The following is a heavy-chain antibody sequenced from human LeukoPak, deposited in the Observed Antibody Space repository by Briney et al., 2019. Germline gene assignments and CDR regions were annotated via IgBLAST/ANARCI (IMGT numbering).Heavy chain of an antibody. CDR2: IKEDGSEK. CDR1: GFTFSSHW. D-gene: IGHD1-26*01. CDR3: AGKWT. Sequence: PGGSLRLSCEASGFTFSSHWMTWFRQAPGMGLEWVANIKEDGSEKNYVDSVEGRFAISRDNARNSLYLQMNSLRAEDTAVYYCAGKWTWGQGTLVSVSS. J-gene: IGHJ5*02. V-gene: IGHV3-7*01.